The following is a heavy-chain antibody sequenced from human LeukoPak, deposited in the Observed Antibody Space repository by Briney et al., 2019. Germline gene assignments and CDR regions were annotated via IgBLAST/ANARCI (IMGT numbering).Heavy chain of an antibody. V-gene: IGHV3-7*01. J-gene: IGHJ4*02. Sequence: PGGSLRLSCAASGFTFSRYWMRSVCQAPGKGLEWVANIKQEGSEKYYVDSVKGRFTISRDNAKNSLYLQMNSLRAEATAVYSCARDDSGGDGEGGYWGQGTLVTGSS. D-gene: IGHD3-10*01. CDR2: IKQEGSEK. CDR3: ARDDSGGDGEGGY. CDR1: GFTFSRYW.